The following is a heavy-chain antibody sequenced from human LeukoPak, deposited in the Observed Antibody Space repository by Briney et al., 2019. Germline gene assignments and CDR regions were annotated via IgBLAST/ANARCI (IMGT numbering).Heavy chain of an antibody. J-gene: IGHJ4*02. CDR2: INPGGST. CDR1: GGSFSGYY. D-gene: IGHD2-15*01. V-gene: IGHV4-34*01. Sequence: KPSETLSLTCAVYGGSFSGYYWSWIRQPPGKGLEWIGEINPGGSTNYSPSLESRLTISVDTSKNQFSLKLSSVTAADTAMYYCAREDCSGGACTHFDYWGQGTLVTVSS. CDR3: AREDCSGGACTHFDY.